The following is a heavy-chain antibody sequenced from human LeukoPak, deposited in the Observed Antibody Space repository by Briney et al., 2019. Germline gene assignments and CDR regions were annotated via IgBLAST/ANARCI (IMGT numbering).Heavy chain of an antibody. CDR1: GFTFSSYA. CDR2: ISYDGSNK. CDR3: ARVGYYYYYGMDV. J-gene: IGHJ6*02. Sequence: PGGSLRLSCAASGFTFSSYAMHWVRQAPGKGLEWVAVISYDGSNKYYADSVKGRFTISRDNAKNSLYLQMNSLRAEDTAVYYCARVGYYYYYGMDVWGQGTLVTVSS. V-gene: IGHV3-30-3*01.